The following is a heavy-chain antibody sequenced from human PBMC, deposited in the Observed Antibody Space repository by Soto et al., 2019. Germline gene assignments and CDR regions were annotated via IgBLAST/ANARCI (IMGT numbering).Heavy chain of an antibody. Sequence: QVQLVQSGAEVKKPGASVKVSCKASGYTFTSYGISWVRQAPGQGLEWMGWINPYNGNTKYAQKLQGRVTMTADTSTSIAYMELRSLRSDATAVYCCARDAAVGLFDYWGQGTLVTVSS. CDR1: GYTFTSYG. D-gene: IGHD1-26*01. CDR2: INPYNGNT. J-gene: IGHJ4*02. V-gene: IGHV1-18*01. CDR3: ARDAAVGLFDY.